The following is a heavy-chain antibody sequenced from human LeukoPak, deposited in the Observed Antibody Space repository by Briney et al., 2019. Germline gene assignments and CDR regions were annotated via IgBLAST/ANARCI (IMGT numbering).Heavy chain of an antibody. CDR2: IYHSGST. CDR1: GGSISSSNW. D-gene: IGHD3-22*01. Sequence: SGTLSLTCAVSGGSISSSNWWSWVRQPPGKGLEWIGEIYHSGSTNYNPSLKSRVTISVDKSKNQFSLKLSSVAAADTAMYFCARLYYYDSSALGDYFDYWGQGILVTVSS. J-gene: IGHJ4*02. CDR3: ARLYYYDSSALGDYFDY. V-gene: IGHV4-4*02.